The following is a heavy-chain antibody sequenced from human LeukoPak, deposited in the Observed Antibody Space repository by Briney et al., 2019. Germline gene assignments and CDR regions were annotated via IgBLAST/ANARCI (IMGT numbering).Heavy chain of an antibody. CDR2: IYTSGST. Sequence: SETLSLTCTVSGGSISSGSYYWSWIRQPAGKGLEWIGRIYTSGSTNYNPSLKSRVTISVDTSKNQFSLKLSSVTAADTAVYYCARDQYYYDSSGYLFDYWGQGTLVTVSS. J-gene: IGHJ4*02. CDR1: GGSISSGSYY. D-gene: IGHD3-22*01. V-gene: IGHV4-61*02. CDR3: ARDQYYYDSSGYLFDY.